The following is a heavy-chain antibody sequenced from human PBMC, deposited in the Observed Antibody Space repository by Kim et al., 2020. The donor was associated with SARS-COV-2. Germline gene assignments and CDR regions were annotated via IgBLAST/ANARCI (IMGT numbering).Heavy chain of an antibody. CDR2: ISWNSGSI. D-gene: IGHD3-3*01. Sequence: GGSLRLSCAASGFTFDDYAMHWVRQAPGKGLEWVSGISWNSGSIRYADSVKGRFTISRDNAKNSLYLQMNSLRAEDTALYYCAKDLLGVAMGIDYWGQGTLVTVSS. J-gene: IGHJ4*02. CDR1: GFTFDDYA. CDR3: AKDLLGVAMGIDY. V-gene: IGHV3-9*01.